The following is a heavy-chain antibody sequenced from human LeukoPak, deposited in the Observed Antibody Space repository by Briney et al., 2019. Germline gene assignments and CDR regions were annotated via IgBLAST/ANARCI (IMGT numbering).Heavy chain of an antibody. CDR2: IYYSGST. Sequence: SETLSLTCTVSGGSISSSSYYWGWIRQPPGKGLEWIGSIYYSGSTYYNPSLKSRVTISVDTSKNQFSLKLSSVTAADTAVYYCARHQVTHPGGNWFDPWGQGTLVTVSS. CDR3: ARHQVTHPGGNWFDP. V-gene: IGHV4-39*01. J-gene: IGHJ5*02. CDR1: GGSISSSSYY. D-gene: IGHD3-10*01.